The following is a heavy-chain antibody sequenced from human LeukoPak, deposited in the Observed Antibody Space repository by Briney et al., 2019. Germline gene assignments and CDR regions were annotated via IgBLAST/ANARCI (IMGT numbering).Heavy chain of an antibody. Sequence: SGPALVKPTQTLTLTCTFSGFSLSTSGMCVSWIRQPPGKALEWLARIDWDDDKYYSTSLKTSPTISTDTSKNQVVLTMTNMDPVDTATYYCARIHTHNYCDYWGQGTLVTVSS. D-gene: IGHD2-2*02. CDR3: ARIHTHNYCDY. J-gene: IGHJ4*02. CDR2: IDWDDDK. CDR1: GFSLSTSGMC. V-gene: IGHV2-70*11.